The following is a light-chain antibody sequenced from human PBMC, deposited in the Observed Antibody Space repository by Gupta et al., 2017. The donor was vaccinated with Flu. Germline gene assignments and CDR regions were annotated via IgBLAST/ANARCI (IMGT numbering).Light chain of an antibody. CDR2: GAS. J-gene: IGKJ2*01. V-gene: IGKV3-15*01. CDR3: QQYNNWPL. Sequence: SPAPLSVSLGERATSSCRASQSLGGNVAWYQQRPGQAPRLVMYGASLRATGVPARFSGSGSGTEFTLTISSLESDDFAIYYCQQYNNWPLFGQGTKLEI. CDR1: QSLGGN.